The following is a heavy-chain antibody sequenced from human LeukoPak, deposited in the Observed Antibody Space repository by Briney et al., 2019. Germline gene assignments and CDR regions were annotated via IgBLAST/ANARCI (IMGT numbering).Heavy chain of an antibody. Sequence: GGSLRLSCAASGFTFSSYTMNWVRQAPGKGPEWVSSITSSSSYIYYADSVKGRFTISRDNARNSLDLQMDSLRAEDTAVYYCARDRRGVRQLASRYFDLWGRGTLVTVSS. V-gene: IGHV3-21*01. CDR1: GFTFSSYT. J-gene: IGHJ2*01. CDR2: ITSSSSYI. CDR3: ARDRRGVRQLASRYFDL. D-gene: IGHD6-6*01.